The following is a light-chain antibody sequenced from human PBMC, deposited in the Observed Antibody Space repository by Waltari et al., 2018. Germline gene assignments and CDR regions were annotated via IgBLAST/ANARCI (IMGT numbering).Light chain of an antibody. CDR2: DAS. Sequence: VTITCQASQYISNYLNWDQQKPGKAPKLLIYDASNLETGVPSRFSGSGSGTDFTFTISSLQPEDIATYYCQQYDNLPAITFGQGTRLEIK. V-gene: IGKV1-33*01. J-gene: IGKJ5*01. CDR3: QQYDNLPAIT. CDR1: QYISNY.